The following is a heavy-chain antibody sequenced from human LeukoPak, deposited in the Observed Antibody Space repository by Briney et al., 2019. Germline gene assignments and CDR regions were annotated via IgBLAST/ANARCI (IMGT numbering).Heavy chain of an antibody. CDR3: ARGPSLWYSIHKRTKPEFDY. Sequence: SETLSRTCAVYGGSFSGYYWSWIRQPPGKGLEWIGEINHSGSTNYNPSLKSRVTISVDTSKNQFSLKLSSVTAADTAVYYCARGPSLWYSIHKRTKPEFDYWGQGTLVTVSS. CDR1: GGSFSGYY. J-gene: IGHJ4*02. D-gene: IGHD3-10*01. CDR2: INHSGST. V-gene: IGHV4-34*01.